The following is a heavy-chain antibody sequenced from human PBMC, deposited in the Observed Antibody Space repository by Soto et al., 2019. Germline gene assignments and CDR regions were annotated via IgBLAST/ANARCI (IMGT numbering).Heavy chain of an antibody. Sequence: QVQLQESGPGLVKPSQTLSLTCTVSGGSISSGDYYWSWIRQPPGKGVEWIGYIYYRGSTYYNPSLKSRVTISVDPSKNQSALKLSSVTAADTAVYYCAREEGRYCAWIYDYWGQGPLVTVSS. CDR3: AREEGRYCAWIYDY. V-gene: IGHV4-30-4*01. CDR2: IYYRGST. J-gene: IGHJ4*02. CDR1: GGSISSGDYY. D-gene: IGHD3-9*01.